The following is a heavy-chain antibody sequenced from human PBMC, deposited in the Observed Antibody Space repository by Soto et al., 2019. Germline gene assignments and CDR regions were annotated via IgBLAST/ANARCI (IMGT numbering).Heavy chain of an antibody. CDR2: INPDGRTI. Sequence: PGGSLRLSCAASAFSFSTSWMHWVRQAPGEGLVWVSRINPDGRTINYADSVKGRLTISRDSAKNTLYLQMNILRVEDTAVYFFATAVTKGAYGMDVWGQGTTVTVSS. CDR1: AFSFSTSW. J-gene: IGHJ6*02. CDR3: ATAVTKGAYGMDV. V-gene: IGHV3-74*01.